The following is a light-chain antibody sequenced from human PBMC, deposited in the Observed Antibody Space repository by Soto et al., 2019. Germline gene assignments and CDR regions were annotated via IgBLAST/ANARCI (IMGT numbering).Light chain of an antibody. Sequence: QSALTQPRSVSGSPGQSVTISRTGTSSDVAIYNYISWYQQHPGEAPKLMIHDVSERPSGVPDRFSGSKSGNTASLTISGLQAEDEADYYCCSYAGSYTFARNVFGTGTKVTVL. CDR2: DVS. CDR1: SSDVAIYNY. J-gene: IGLJ1*01. V-gene: IGLV2-11*01. CDR3: CSYAGSYTFARNV.